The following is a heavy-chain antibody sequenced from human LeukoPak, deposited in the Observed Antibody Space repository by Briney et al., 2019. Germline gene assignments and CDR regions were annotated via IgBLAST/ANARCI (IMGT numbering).Heavy chain of an antibody. J-gene: IGHJ6*02. V-gene: IGHV3-49*04. CDR2: IRSKAYGGTT. CDR1: GFTFGDYA. Sequence: PGRSLRLSCTASGFTFGDYAMSWVRQAPGKGLEWVGFIRSKAYGGTTEYAASVKGRFTISRDDSKSNAYLQMNSLKTEDTAVYYCTRRPMGYCSSTSCSYGMDVWGQGTTVTVSS. D-gene: IGHD2-2*01. CDR3: TRRPMGYCSSTSCSYGMDV.